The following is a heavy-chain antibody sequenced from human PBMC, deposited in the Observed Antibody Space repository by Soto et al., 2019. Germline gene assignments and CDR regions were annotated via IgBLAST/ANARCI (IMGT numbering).Heavy chain of an antibody. CDR3: AIVRVADSALDH. Sequence: GGSLRLSCAASGFTFSSYGMHWVRQAPGKGLEWVAVIWYDGSNKYYADSVKGRFTISRDNSKNTLYLQMNSLRAEDTAVYYWAIVRVADSALDHWGQGTLVTVSS. D-gene: IGHD3-10*02. CDR2: IWYDGSNK. J-gene: IGHJ4*02. V-gene: IGHV3-33*01. CDR1: GFTFSSYG.